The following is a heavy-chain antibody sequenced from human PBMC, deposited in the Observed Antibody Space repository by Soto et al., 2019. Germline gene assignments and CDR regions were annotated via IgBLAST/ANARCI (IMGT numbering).Heavy chain of an antibody. V-gene: IGHV4-31*03. Sequence: QVQLQESGPGLVKPSQTLSLTCTVSGGSISSGGYYWSWIRQHPGKGLEWIGHIYYSGSTYYNPSLKSRVTISVDTSKNQFSLKLSSVTAADTAAYYCARRAVGDYYDSSGEFDYWGQGTLVTVSS. J-gene: IGHJ4*02. CDR2: IYYSGST. CDR1: GGSISSGGYY. CDR3: ARRAVGDYYDSSGEFDY. D-gene: IGHD3-22*01.